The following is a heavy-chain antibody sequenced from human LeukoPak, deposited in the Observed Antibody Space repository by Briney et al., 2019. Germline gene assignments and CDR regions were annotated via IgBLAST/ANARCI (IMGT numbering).Heavy chain of an antibody. CDR3: AKGHFGAGHY. D-gene: IGHD3-3*01. CDR2: ITGDGGTT. CDR1: GFTFDDFT. Sequence: GGSLRLPCAASGFTFDDFTMHWFRQPPGRGLQWVSLITGDGGTTSYADSVKGRFTISRDNSKNSLYLHMNSLRNEDTALYYCAKGHFGAGHYWGQGTLVTVSS. V-gene: IGHV3-43*02. J-gene: IGHJ4*02.